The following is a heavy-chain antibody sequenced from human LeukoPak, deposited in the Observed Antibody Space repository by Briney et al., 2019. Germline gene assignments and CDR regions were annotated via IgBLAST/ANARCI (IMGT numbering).Heavy chain of an antibody. J-gene: IGHJ4*02. CDR2: INPLTGDA. V-gene: IGHV1-2*02. CDR3: ARGKSGYSP. D-gene: IGHD3-22*01. CDR1: GYTFTESY. Sequence: ASVKVSCKVSGYTFTESYIHWVRQAPGQGLEWMGLINPLTGDANYTERFQGRVTLTRDTSSGTAYMHLSSLRYDDTAVYYCARGKSGYSPWGQGTPV.